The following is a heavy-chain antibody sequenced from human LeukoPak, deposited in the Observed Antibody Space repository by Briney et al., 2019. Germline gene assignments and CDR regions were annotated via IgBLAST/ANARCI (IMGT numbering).Heavy chain of an antibody. D-gene: IGHD3-9*01. V-gene: IGHV1-8*02. J-gene: IGHJ6*03. CDR3: ARGAYYDIYYYMDV. CDR1: GYTFTSYD. Sequence: ASVKVSCKASGYTFTSYDINWVRQATGHGLGWMGWMNPNSGNTGYAQKLQGRVTMTTDTSTSTAYMERRSLRSDDTAVYYCARGAYYDIYYYMDVWGKGTTVTVS. CDR2: MNPNSGNT.